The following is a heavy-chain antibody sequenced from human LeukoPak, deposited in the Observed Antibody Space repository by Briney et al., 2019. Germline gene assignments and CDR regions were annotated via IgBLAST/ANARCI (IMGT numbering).Heavy chain of an antibody. Sequence: AGESLRLSCAASGFTFNYYGMHWVRQAPPKGLEWVACIRYDGRNKYYTHAVKGRFTISRDNSKNTLYLQMNSLRAEATAVYYFATARGYFRSTSCFRPLDYRAQGTLVTVSS. CDR1: GFTFNYYG. J-gene: IGHJ4*02. CDR3: ATARGYFRSTSCFRPLDY. CDR2: IRYDGRNK. D-gene: IGHD2-2*01. V-gene: IGHV3-30*02.